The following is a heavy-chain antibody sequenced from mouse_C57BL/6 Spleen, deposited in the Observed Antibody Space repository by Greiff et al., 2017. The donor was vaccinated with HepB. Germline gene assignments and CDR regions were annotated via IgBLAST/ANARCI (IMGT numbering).Heavy chain of an antibody. CDR3: ARGYYGSSFHYFDY. D-gene: IGHD1-1*01. CDR1: GYAFSSYW. J-gene: IGHJ2*01. CDR2: IYPGDGDT. V-gene: IGHV1-80*01. Sequence: QVQLQQSGAELVKPGASVKISCKASGYAFSSYWMNWVKQRPGKGLEWIGQIYPGDGDTNYNGKFKGKATLTADKSSSTAYMQLSSLTSEDSAVYFCARGYYGSSFHYFDYWGQGTTLTVSS.